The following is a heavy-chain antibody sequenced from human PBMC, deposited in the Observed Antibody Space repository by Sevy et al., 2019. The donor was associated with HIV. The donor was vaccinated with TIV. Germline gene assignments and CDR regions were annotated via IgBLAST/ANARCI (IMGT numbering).Heavy chain of an antibody. CDR3: AKKRKGDQGPLDY. D-gene: IGHD2-21*02. V-gene: IGHV3-23*01. Sequence: GGSLRLSCAASGFTFSSYAMSWVRQAPGKGLEWVSAISGSGGSTYYAYSVKGRFTISRDNSKNTLYLQMNSLRAEDTAVYYCAKKRKGDQGPLDYWGQGTLVTVSS. CDR1: GFTFSSYA. CDR2: ISGSGGST. J-gene: IGHJ4*02.